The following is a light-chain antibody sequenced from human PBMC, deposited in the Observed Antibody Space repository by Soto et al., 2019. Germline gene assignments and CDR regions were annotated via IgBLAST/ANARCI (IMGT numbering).Light chain of an antibody. CDR1: QSVSSSY. Sequence: EIVLTQSPGTLSLSPGERATLSCRASQSVSSSYFAWYQQKPGQAPRLLIYGASSRATGIPDRFSGGGSGTDFTLTISRLEPEDFAVYYCQQYGSSPWTFGQGTKVE. CDR3: QQYGSSPWT. V-gene: IGKV3-20*01. J-gene: IGKJ1*01. CDR2: GAS.